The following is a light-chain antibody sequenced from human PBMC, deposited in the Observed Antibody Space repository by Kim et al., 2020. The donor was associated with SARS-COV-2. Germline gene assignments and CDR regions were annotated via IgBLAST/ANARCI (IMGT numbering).Light chain of an antibody. J-gene: IGKJ3*01. CDR2: DAS. CDR1: QSVSSY. Sequence: EIVLTQSPATLSLSPGERATLSCRASQSVSSYLAWYHQKPVQAPRLLIYDASNRATGIPARFSGSGSGTDFTLTISSLEPEDFAVYYCQQSSNWPWFTFGAGTKVDIK. V-gene: IGKV3-11*01. CDR3: QQSSNWPWFT.